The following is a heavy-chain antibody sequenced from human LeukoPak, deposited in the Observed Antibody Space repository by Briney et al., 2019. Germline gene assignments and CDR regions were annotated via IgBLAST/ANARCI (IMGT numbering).Heavy chain of an antibody. Sequence: TSETLSLTCTVSGGSISSSSYYWGWIRQPPGKGLEWIGTIYYSGNTYYNPSIRSRVTISVDTSKKQFSLKLSSVTAADTAVYYCARDNIVFDYWGQGTLVTVSS. CDR1: GGSISSSSYY. CDR2: IYYSGNT. CDR3: ARDNIVFDY. D-gene: IGHD5-12*01. V-gene: IGHV4-39*07. J-gene: IGHJ4*02.